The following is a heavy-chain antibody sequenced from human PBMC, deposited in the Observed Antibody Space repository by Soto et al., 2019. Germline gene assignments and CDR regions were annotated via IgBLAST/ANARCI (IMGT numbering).Heavy chain of an antibody. V-gene: IGHV1-18*01. CDR3: ARENDPYGFDL. CDR2: IGSGDT. CDR1: GYSFDSYA. J-gene: IGHJ3*01. Sequence: QVQLVQSGATQEKPGASVKVSCEAFGYSFDSYAYSWVRQAPGQGLEGMGRIGSGDTNYAQKLQGRVTMTTDTSTNTAYMELRSLSSDDTALYYCARENDPYGFDLWGQGTMVTVSS.